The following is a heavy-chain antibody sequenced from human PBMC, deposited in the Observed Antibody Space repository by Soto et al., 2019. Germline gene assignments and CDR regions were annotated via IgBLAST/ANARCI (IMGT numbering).Heavy chain of an antibody. J-gene: IGHJ1*01. CDR2: IYYSGST. Sequence: SETLSLTCTVSGGSISSGCYYWSWIRQHPGKGLERIGYIYYSGSTYYNPSLKSRVTISVDTSKNQFSLKLSSVTAADTAVYYCARDQGYYDSSGYYGPRMDFQHWGQGTLVTVSS. D-gene: IGHD3-22*01. CDR1: GGSISSGCYY. V-gene: IGHV4-31*03. CDR3: ARDQGYYDSSGYYGPRMDFQH.